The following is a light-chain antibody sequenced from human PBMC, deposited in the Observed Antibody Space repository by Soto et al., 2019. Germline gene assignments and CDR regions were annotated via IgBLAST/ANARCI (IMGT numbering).Light chain of an antibody. Sequence: QSVLTQPASVSGSPGQSIAISCTGTSSDVGGYNSVSWYQQHPGKAPKLMIYNVSNRPSGVSDRFSGSKSGNTASLTISGLQAEDEADYYCSSHTSSSNYVFGTGTKVTVL. V-gene: IGLV2-14*01. CDR1: SSDVGGYNS. J-gene: IGLJ1*01. CDR2: NVS. CDR3: SSHTSSSNYV.